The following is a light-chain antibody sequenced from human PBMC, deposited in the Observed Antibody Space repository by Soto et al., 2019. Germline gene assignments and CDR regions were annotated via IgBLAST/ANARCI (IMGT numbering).Light chain of an antibody. Sequence: QSALTQPASVSGSPGQSITISCTETSSDVGGYDYVSWYQHFPGKAPKLIIYEVSNRPSGVSNRFSGSKSGNTASLTISGLQAEDEADYYCSSYTSSITVDVVFGGGTKLTVL. CDR1: SSDVGGYDY. J-gene: IGLJ2*01. CDR2: EVS. CDR3: SSYTSSITVDVV. V-gene: IGLV2-14*01.